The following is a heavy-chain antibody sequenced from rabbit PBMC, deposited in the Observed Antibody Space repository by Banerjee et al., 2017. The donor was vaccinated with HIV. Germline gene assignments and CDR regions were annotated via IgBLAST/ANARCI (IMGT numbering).Heavy chain of an antibody. J-gene: IGHJ4*01. Sequence: QEQLEESGGDLVKPEGSLTLTCTASGFGLSNNAMCWVRQTPGKGLEWIGCIYPTYGATDYASWVNGRFTISRSTSLNTVDLKMTSLTAADTATYFCARGGPSGYGGYGYVTEGYRLWGQGTLVTVS. D-gene: IGHD6-1*01. CDR3: ARGGPSGYGGYGYVTEGYRL. V-gene: IGHV1S47*01. CDR2: IYPTYGAT. CDR1: GFGLSNNA.